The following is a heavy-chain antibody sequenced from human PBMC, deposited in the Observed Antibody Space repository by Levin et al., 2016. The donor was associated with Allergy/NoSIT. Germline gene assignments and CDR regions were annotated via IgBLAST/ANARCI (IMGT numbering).Heavy chain of an antibody. V-gene: IGHV4-34*01. CDR2: INHSGST. CDR1: GGSFSGYY. Sequence: SETLSLTCAVYGGSFSGYYWGWIRQPPGKGLEWIGEINHSGSTNYNPSLKSRVTISVDTSKNQFSLKLSSVTAADTAVYYCRTTVPSLHNYWYFDLWGRGTLVTVSS. CDR3: RTTVPSLHNYWYFDL. D-gene: IGHD4-17*01. J-gene: IGHJ2*01.